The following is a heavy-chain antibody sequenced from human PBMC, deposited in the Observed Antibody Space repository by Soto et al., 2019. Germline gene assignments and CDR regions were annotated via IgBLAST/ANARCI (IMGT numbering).Heavy chain of an antibody. V-gene: IGHV3-7*01. CDR2: IKQDGSEK. Sequence: GGSLRLSCAASGFPFSSYLMSWVRPAPGKGLEWVANIKQDGSEKYYVDSVKGRFTISRDNAKNSLYLQMNSLRAEDTAVYYCARDEAARFYFDYWGQGTLVTVSS. CDR3: ARDEAARFYFDY. J-gene: IGHJ4*02. CDR1: GFPFSSYL. D-gene: IGHD6-6*01.